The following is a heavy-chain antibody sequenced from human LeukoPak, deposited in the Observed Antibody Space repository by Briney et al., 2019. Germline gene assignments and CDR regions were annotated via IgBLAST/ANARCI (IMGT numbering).Heavy chain of an antibody. V-gene: IGHV3-30*02. CDR2: IRYDGSNK. J-gene: IGHJ4*02. CDR3: AKDLSSSGSYSSVDY. CDR1: GFTFSSYG. Sequence: PGGSLRLSCAASGFTFSSYGMHWVRQAPGKGLEWVAFIRYDGSNKYYADSVKGRFTISRDNSKSALYLQMNSLRAEDTAVYYCAKDLSSSGSYSSVDYWGQGTLVIVSS. D-gene: IGHD1-26*01.